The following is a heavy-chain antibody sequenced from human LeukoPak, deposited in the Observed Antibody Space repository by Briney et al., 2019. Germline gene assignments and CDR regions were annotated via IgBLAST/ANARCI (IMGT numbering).Heavy chain of an antibody. J-gene: IGHJ6*02. CDR2: MNPNSGNT. CDR1: GYTFTSYD. D-gene: IGHD1-14*01. CDR3: ARRTQHDYYYYGMDV. Sequence: ASVKVSCKASGYTFTSYDINWVRQATGQGLEWMGWMNPNSGNTGCAQKFQGRVTMTRNTSISTAYMELSSLRSEDTAVYYCARRTQHDYYYYGMDVWGQGTTVTVSS. V-gene: IGHV1-8*01.